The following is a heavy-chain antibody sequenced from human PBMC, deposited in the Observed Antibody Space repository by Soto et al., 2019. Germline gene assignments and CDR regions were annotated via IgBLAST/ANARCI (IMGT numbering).Heavy chain of an antibody. V-gene: IGHV3-30-3*01. Sequence: QVQLVESGGGVVQPGRSLRLSCAASGFTFSSYAMHWVRQAPGKGLEWVAVISYDGSNKYYADSVKGRFTISRDNSKNTLYLQMNSLRAEDTAVYYGARDLYGGNSWRPGYWGQGTLVTVSS. CDR3: ARDLYGGNSWRPGY. CDR2: ISYDGSNK. CDR1: GFTFSSYA. D-gene: IGHD2-21*02. J-gene: IGHJ4*02.